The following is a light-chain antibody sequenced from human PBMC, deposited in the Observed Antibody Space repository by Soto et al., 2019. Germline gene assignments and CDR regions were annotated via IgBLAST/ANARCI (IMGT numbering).Light chain of an antibody. CDR1: SSDVGGYNY. Sequence: QSVLTQPASVSGSPGQSITISCTGTSSDVGGYNYVSWYQQHPGKAPKLMIYDVSSRPSGVSNRFSGSKSGNTASLTISGLQAEDEADYYCSSFKVFGTGTKVTVL. CDR3: SSFKV. J-gene: IGLJ1*01. CDR2: DVS. V-gene: IGLV2-14*03.